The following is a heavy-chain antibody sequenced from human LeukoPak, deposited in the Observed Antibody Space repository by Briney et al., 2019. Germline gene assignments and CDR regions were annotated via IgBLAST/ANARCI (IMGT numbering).Heavy chain of an antibody. CDR2: IIPIFGIA. V-gene: IGHV1-69*04. Sequence: APGKVSFKASGGPFRSYAISWVRPAPGQGLEWMGRIIPIFGIANYAQKFQGRVTITADKSTSTAYMELSSLRSEDTAVYYCARDHPPQWLATAGHPYYFDYWGQGTLVTVSS. CDR1: GGPFRSYA. CDR3: ARDHPPQWLATAGHPYYFDY. D-gene: IGHD6-19*01. J-gene: IGHJ4*02.